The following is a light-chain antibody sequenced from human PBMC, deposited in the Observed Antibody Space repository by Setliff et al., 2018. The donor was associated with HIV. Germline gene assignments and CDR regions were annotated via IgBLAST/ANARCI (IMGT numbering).Light chain of an antibody. V-gene: IGLV1-47*02. J-gene: IGLJ1*01. CDR2: TTN. Sequence: QSVLTQPPSASGTPGQRVTISCSGSSANIGSNYVYWYQQLPGTAPRLLIHTTNERPSGVPARFSGSKSGTSATLAISGLRSEDDADYYCASWHDSLNGPLFGTGTKVTVL. CDR1: SANIGSNY. CDR3: ASWHDSLNGPL.